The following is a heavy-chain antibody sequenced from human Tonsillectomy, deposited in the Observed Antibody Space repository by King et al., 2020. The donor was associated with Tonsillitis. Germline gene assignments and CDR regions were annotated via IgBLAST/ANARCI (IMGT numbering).Heavy chain of an antibody. CDR3: ARRNREPRIAVAGRLLDY. CDR2: INHSGST. J-gene: IGHJ4*02. D-gene: IGHD6-19*01. Sequence: VQLQQWGAGLLKPSETLSLTCAVYGGSFSGYYWSWIRQPPGKGLEWIGEINHSGSTNYNPSLKSRVTISVDTSKNQFSLKLSSVTAADTAVYYCARRNREPRIAVAGRLLDYWGQGTLVTVSS. V-gene: IGHV4-34*01. CDR1: GGSFSGYY.